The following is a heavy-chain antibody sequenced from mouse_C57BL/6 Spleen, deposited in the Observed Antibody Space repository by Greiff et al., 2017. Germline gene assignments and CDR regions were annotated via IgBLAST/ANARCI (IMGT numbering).Heavy chain of an antibody. V-gene: IGHV1-82*01. CDR3: ARYYYYGEEAMDY. J-gene: IGHJ4*01. CDR2: IYPGDGDT. D-gene: IGHD2-4*01. Sequence: QVQLQQSGPELVKPGASVKISCKASGYAFSSSWMNWVKQRPGKGLEWIGRIYPGDGDTNYNGKFKGKATLTADKSASTAYMQLSSLTSEDSAVYFCARYYYYGEEAMDYWGQGTSVTVSS. CDR1: GYAFSSSW.